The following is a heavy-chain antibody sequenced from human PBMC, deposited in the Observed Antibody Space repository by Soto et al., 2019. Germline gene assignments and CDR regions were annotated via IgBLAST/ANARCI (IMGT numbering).Heavy chain of an antibody. V-gene: IGHV1-18*01. CDR1: GYTFTSYG. Sequence: QGQLVQSGAEVKKPGASVKVSCKASGYTFTSYGISWVRQAPGQGLEWMGWISAYNGNTNYAQKLHGRVTMTTDTSTSRAYMELRSLRSDDTAVYYCARGLAATIQRFGFAPWGQGTLVPVSP. CDR3: ARGLAATIQRFGFAP. D-gene: IGHD5-12*01. J-gene: IGHJ5*02. CDR2: ISAYNGNT.